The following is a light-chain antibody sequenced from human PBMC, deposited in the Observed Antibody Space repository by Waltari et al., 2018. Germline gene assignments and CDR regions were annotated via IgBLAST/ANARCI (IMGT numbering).Light chain of an antibody. CDR1: QSISSY. V-gene: IGKV1-39*01. CDR2: AAS. J-gene: IGKJ1*01. Sequence: DIQMTQSPSSLSASVGDSVTITCRASQSISSYLNWYQQKPGQAPKLLIYAASSLQSGVPSRFSGSGSGTDFTLTISSLQPEDFATYYCQQSYSTPRTFGQGTKVEIK. CDR3: QQSYSTPRT.